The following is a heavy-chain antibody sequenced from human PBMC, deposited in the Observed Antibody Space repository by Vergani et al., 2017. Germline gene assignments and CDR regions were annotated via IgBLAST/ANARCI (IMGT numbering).Heavy chain of an antibody. J-gene: IGHJ5*02. CDR1: GGSISSGGYY. CDR2: IYYSGST. CDR3: ARGSSYSSGWYYWFDP. D-gene: IGHD6-19*01. V-gene: IGHV4-31*03. Sequence: QVQLQESGPGLVKPSQTLSLTCTVSGGSISSGGYYWSWIRQHPGKGLEWIGYIYYSGSTYYNPSLKSRVTISLDTSKNQFSLKLSSVTAADTAVYYCARGSSYSSGWYYWFDPWGQGTLVTVSS.